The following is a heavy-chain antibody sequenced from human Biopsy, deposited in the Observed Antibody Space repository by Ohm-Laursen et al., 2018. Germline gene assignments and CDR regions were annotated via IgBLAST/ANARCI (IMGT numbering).Heavy chain of an antibody. J-gene: IGHJ6*02. V-gene: IGHV4-59*01. CDR1: GGSISSDY. CDR3: ARATNSTGWPYYYFYGMDV. CDR2: ISNRGST. Sequence: GTLSLTCTVSGGSISSDYWTWIRQSPGKGLEWIGYISNRGSTNYNPSLKSRVTISVDTSKNQFSLRLNSVTAADTAVYYCARATNSTGWPYYYFYGMDVWGQGTTVTVSS. D-gene: IGHD2/OR15-2a*01.